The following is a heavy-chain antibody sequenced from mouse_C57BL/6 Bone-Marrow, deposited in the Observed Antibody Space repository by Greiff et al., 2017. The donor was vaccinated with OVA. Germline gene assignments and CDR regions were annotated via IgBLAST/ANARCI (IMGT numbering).Heavy chain of an antibody. CDR2: INPYNGGT. Sequence: EVQLVESGPVLVKPGASVKMSCKASGYTFTDYYMNWVKQSHGKSLEWIGVINPYNGGTSYNQKFKGKATLTVDKSSSTAYMELNSLTSEDSAVYYCARNGSSPAMDYWGQGTSVTVSS. CDR3: ARNGSSPAMDY. J-gene: IGHJ4*01. CDR1: GYTFTDYY. D-gene: IGHD1-1*01. V-gene: IGHV1-19*01.